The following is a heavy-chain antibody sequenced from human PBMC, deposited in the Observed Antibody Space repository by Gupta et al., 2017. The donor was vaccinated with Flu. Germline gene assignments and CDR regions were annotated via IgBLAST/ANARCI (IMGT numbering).Heavy chain of an antibody. Sequence: YYNPSLKSRVTISLDTSKNQFSLKLTSVTAADTAVYYCARGYCSGGTCYSGGHNWFDPWGQGTLVTVSS. D-gene: IGHD2-15*01. V-gene: IGHV4-31*02. CDR3: ARGYCSGGTCYSGGHNWFDP. J-gene: IGHJ5*02.